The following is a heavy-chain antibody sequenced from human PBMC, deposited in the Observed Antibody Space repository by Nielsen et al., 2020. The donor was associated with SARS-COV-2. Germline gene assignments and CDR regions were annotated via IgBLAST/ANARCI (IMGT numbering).Heavy chain of an antibody. J-gene: IGHJ4*02. Sequence: SVKVSCKASGYTFTDYYIHWVRQAPGQGLEWMGGIIPLFGTANYAQKFQGRVTVAADKSTSTAYMELGSLRSDDTAVYYCASRLRSGWYFFDSWGQGTLVTVSS. V-gene: IGHV1-69*06. CDR2: IIPLFGTA. CDR3: ASRLRSGWYFFDS. D-gene: IGHD6-19*01. CDR1: GYTFTDYY.